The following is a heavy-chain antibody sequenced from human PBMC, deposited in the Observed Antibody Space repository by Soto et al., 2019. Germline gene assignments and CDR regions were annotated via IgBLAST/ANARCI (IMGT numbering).Heavy chain of an antibody. J-gene: IGHJ6*02. CDR3: AREGTPPTMVRGVIRHYGMDV. V-gene: IGHV1-2*04. D-gene: IGHD3-10*01. CDR2: INPNSGGT. CDR1: GYTFTGYY. Sequence: ASVKVSCKASGYTFTGYYMHWVRQAPGQGLEWMGWINPNSGGTNYAQKFQGWVTMTRDTSISTAYMELSRLRSDDTAVYYCAREGTPPTMVRGVIRHYGMDVWGQGTTVTVSS.